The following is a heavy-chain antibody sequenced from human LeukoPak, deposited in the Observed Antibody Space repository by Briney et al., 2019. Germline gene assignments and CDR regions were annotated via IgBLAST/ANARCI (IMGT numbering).Heavy chain of an antibody. V-gene: IGHV6-1*01. J-gene: IGHJ4*02. CDR2: TYYRSKWYN. CDR3: ARSGIAVDGRNFDS. Sequence: SQTLSLTCAVSGDSVSSNTAVWNWIRQSPSRGLEWLGRTYYRSKWYNDYAVSVKGRITISPDTSKNQFSLRLTSVTPADTAVFYCARSGIAVDGRNFDSWGQGTLVTVSS. D-gene: IGHD6-19*01. CDR1: GDSVSSNTAV.